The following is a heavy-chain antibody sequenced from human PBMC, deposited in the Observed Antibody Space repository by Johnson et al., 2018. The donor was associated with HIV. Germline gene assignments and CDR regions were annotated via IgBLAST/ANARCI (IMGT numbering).Heavy chain of an antibody. CDR2: IRYDGRNK. J-gene: IGHJ3*02. CDR3: VREVGAAEGEGACGI. V-gene: IGHV3-30*02. D-gene: IGHD1-26*01. CDR1: GLTFSSYG. Sequence: QVQLLESGGGVVQPGGSLRLSCAASGLTFSSYGMHWVRQAPGKGLEWVAFIRYDGRNKYYADSVKGRFTISRENSKNTLYLQMHRVRAEDTAVYYCVREVGAAEGEGACGIWGQGTMVNV.